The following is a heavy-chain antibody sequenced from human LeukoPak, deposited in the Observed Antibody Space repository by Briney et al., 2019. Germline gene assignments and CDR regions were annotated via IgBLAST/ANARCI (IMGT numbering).Heavy chain of an antibody. V-gene: IGHV3-21*04. J-gene: IGHJ4*02. CDR1: GFTFSSYS. CDR3: ARDLLLWFGEFRLPFAIH. D-gene: IGHD3-10*01. Sequence: GGSLRLSCAASGFTFSSYSMSWVRQAPGKGLEWVSSITSSSSSGFTSYADSVKGRFTISRDNAKNSLYLQMNSLRAEDTAVYYCARDLLLWFGEFRLPFAIHWGQGTLVTVSS. CDR2: ITSSSSSGFT.